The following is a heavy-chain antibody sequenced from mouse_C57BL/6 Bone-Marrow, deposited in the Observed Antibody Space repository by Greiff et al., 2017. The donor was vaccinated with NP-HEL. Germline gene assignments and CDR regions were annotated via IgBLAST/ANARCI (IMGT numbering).Heavy chain of an antibody. CDR1: GFTFSSYA. Sequence: EVQLVESGGGLVKPGGSLKLSCAASGFTFSSYAMSWVRQTPEKRLEWVATISDGGSYTYYPDNVKGRFTISRDNAKNNLYLQMGHLKSEDAAMYYCAGGHADYWGQGTTLTVSA. CDR2: ISDGGSYT. V-gene: IGHV5-4*01. CDR3: AGGHADY. J-gene: IGHJ2*01.